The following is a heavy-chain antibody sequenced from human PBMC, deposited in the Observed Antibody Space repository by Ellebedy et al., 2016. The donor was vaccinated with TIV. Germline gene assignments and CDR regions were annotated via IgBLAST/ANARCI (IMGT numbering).Heavy chain of an antibody. CDR2: INPSGGGT. D-gene: IGHD6-13*01. V-gene: IGHV1-2*04. CDR3: ARGIAAAGTIRYYYYGMDV. J-gene: IGHJ6*02. Sequence: ASVKVSCXASGYTFTGYYMHWVRQAPGQGLEWMGIINPSGGGTNYAQKFQGWVTMTRDTSISTAYMELSRLRSDDTAVYYCARGIAAAGTIRYYYYGMDVWGQGTTVTVSS. CDR1: GYTFTGYY.